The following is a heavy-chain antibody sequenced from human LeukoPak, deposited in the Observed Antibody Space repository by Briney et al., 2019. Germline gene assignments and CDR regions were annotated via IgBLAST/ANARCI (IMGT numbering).Heavy chain of an antibody. D-gene: IGHD3-3*01. Sequence: ASVKVSCKASGYTFNGYFMHWVRQASGQGREWMGWINPDTGGTNYAQKFQGRVTLTRDTSISTAYMELSRLTSDDTAVYFCAVNWRSGFFDYWGQGTLVTVSS. CDR3: AVNWRSGFFDY. CDR2: INPDTGGT. V-gene: IGHV1-2*02. CDR1: GYTFNGYF. J-gene: IGHJ4*02.